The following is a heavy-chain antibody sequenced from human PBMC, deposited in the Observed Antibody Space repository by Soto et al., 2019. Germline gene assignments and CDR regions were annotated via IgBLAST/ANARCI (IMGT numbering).Heavy chain of an antibody. CDR3: ATRSWYAAPDY. Sequence: EVQLVESGGDLVQPGGSLRLSCAASGFTVSSNYMSWVRQAPGKGLEWVSIIYAGGDTFYADSAKGRFTISRDNSKNILYLRLNSLRAEDTAVYYCATRSWYAAPDYWGQGTLVTVSS. D-gene: IGHD6-13*01. CDR2: IYAGGDT. J-gene: IGHJ4*02. CDR1: GFTVSSNY. V-gene: IGHV3-66*01.